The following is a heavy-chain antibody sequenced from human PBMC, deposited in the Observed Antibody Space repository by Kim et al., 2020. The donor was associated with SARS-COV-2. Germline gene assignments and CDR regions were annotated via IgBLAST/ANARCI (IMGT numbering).Heavy chain of an antibody. CDR2: IEYDGSEK. V-gene: IGHV3-7*01. Sequence: GGSLRLSCAASGFIFSGYWMGWVRQAPGKGLEWVASIEYDGSEKQYVDSVKGRFTISRDNAKNPVNLQMNSLRGEDTGVYYCARKNYFDSWGQGTLVTVSS. CDR1: GFIFSGYW. J-gene: IGHJ5*01. CDR3: ARKNYFDS. D-gene: IGHD3-10*01.